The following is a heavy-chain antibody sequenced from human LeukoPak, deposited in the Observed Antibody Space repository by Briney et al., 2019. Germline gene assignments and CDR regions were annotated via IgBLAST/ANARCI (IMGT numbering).Heavy chain of an antibody. D-gene: IGHD5-24*01. V-gene: IGHV3-23*01. Sequence: PGGSLRLSCAASGFTFSSYAMNWVRQPPRKGLERVSAISGSGGSTYYADSVKGRFTISRDNSKDTLFLQMNSLRAEDTAIYYCARDIQLSTWGLGTMVTVSS. J-gene: IGHJ3*01. CDR1: GFTFSSYA. CDR2: ISGSGGST. CDR3: ARDIQLST.